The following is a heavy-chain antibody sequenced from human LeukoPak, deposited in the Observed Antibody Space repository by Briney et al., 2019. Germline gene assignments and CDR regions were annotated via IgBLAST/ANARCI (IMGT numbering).Heavy chain of an antibody. V-gene: IGHV4-59*01. CDR2: IYYSGST. D-gene: IGHD3-16*01. CDR3: ARETSQKGAHYMDV. CDR1: GGSISSYY. Sequence: SETLSLTCTVSGGSISSYYWSWIRQSPGKGLEWIGYIYYSGSTNYNPSLKSRVTISVDTSKNQFSLKLTSVTAADTAVYYCARETSQKGAHYMDVWGKGTTVTISS. J-gene: IGHJ6*03.